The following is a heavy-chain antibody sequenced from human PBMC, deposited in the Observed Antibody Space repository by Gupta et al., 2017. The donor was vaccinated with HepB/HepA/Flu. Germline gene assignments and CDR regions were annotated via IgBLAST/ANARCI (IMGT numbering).Heavy chain of an antibody. CDR1: GGSISSSSYY. Sequence: QLQLQESGPGLVKPSETLSLTCTVSGGSISSSSYYWGWIRQPPGKGLEWIGSIHYSGSTYYNTSLKSRVTISVDTSKNKFSMKLSAVTAAESAGYYCASLFDDWGQGTMVTVSS. CDR2: IHYSGST. J-gene: IGHJ4*02. V-gene: IGHV4-39*01. CDR3: ASLFDD.